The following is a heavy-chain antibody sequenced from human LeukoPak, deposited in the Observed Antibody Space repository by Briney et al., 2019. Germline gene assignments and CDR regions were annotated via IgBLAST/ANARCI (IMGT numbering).Heavy chain of an antibody. Sequence: GGSLRLSCTGSGFTFGDYGMSWVRQAPGMGLEWVGFIRSKAYGGTTEYAASVKGRFTISRDDSKSIAYLQMNSLKTEDTAVYYCTRKSRVTPSVVDYWGQGTLVTVSS. CDR2: IRSKAYGGTT. V-gene: IGHV3-49*04. CDR3: TRKSRVTPSVVDY. J-gene: IGHJ4*02. D-gene: IGHD4-23*01. CDR1: GFTFGDYG.